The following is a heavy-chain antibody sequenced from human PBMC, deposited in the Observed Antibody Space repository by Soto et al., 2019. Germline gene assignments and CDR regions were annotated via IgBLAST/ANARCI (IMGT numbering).Heavy chain of an antibody. CDR2: ISSSSITI. CDR1: GFTFSSYS. J-gene: IGHJ6*02. V-gene: IGHV3-48*02. D-gene: IGHD2-15*01. CDR3: ARYFSGGSCYSFRSYYYGMGV. Sequence: GGSLRLSCAASGFTFSSYSMNWVRQAPGKGLEWVSYISSSSITIYYADSVKGRFTISRDNAKNSLYLQMNSLRDEDTAVYYCARYFSGGSCYSFRSYYYGMGVWGQGTTVTVSS.